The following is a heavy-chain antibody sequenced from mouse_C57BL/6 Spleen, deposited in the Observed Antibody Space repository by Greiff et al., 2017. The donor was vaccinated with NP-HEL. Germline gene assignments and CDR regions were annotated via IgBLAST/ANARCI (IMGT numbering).Heavy chain of an antibody. J-gene: IGHJ4*01. V-gene: IGHV1-50*01. CDR1: GSTFPSSW. Sequence: QVQLQQPGAELVKPGASVKLSCKASGSTFPSSWMRWVKQRPGQGLGGIGKIDPSDSYTNYNQKFKGKATLTVDTSSSTAYMQLSSLTSEDSAVYYCARKRNYGSSEVAMDYWGQGTSVTVSS. CDR2: IDPSDSYT. CDR3: ARKRNYGSSEVAMDY. D-gene: IGHD1-1*01.